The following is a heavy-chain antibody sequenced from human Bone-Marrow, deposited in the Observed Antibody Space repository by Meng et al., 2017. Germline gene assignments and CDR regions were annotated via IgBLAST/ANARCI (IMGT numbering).Heavy chain of an antibody. CDR2: IGTAGDT. V-gene: IGHV3-13*03. CDR3: ARLLGGSSWYPHHYYYYYGMDV. J-gene: IGHJ6*02. D-gene: IGHD6-13*01. Sequence: GGSLRLSCAACGFTFSSYDMHWVRQATGKGLEWVSAIGTAGDTYYPGSVKGQFTISRENAKNSLYLQMNSLSAGDTAVYYCARLLGGSSWYPHHYYYYYGMDVWGQGTTVTFSS. CDR1: GFTFSSYD.